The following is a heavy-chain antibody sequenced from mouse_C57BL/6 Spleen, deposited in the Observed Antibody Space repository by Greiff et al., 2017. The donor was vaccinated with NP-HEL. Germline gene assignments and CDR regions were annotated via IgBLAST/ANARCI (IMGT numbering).Heavy chain of an antibody. CDR2: IYPGDGDT. CDR3: ARHFYYDYDDYAMDY. V-gene: IGHV1-82*01. Sequence: QVQLQQSGPELVKPGASVKISCKASGYAFSSSWMNWVKQRPGKGLEWIGRIYPGDGDTNYNGKFKGKATLTADKSSSTAYMQLSSLTSEDSAVYFCARHFYYDYDDYAMDYWGQGTSVTVSS. CDR1: GYAFSSSW. J-gene: IGHJ4*01. D-gene: IGHD2-4*01.